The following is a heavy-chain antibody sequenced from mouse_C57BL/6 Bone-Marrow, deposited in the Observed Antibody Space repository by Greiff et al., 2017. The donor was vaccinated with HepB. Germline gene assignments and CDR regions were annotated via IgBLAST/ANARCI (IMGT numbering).Heavy chain of an antibody. CDR1: GFTFSDYY. Sequence: EVQVVESGGGLVQPGGSLKLSCAASGFTFSDYYMYWVRQTPEKRLEWVAYISNGGGSTYYPDTVKGRFTISRDKAKNTLYLQVSRLKSEDTAMYYWARPKLGRGYYFDYWGQGTTLTVSA. V-gene: IGHV5-12*01. CDR3: ARPKLGRGYYFDY. D-gene: IGHD4-1*01. J-gene: IGHJ2*01. CDR2: ISNGGGST.